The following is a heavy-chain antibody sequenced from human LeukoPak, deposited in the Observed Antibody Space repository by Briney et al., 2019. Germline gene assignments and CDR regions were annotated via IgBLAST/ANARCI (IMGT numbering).Heavy chain of an antibody. J-gene: IGHJ4*02. D-gene: IGHD4-17*01. CDR3: ARSLLPRNPSYGAFDY. V-gene: IGHV1-2*04. CDR1: GYTFTVYY. CDR2: INPNSGGT. Sequence: ASVKVSCKASGYTFTVYYMHWVRQAPGQGLEWMGWINPNSGGTNYAQKFQGWVTMTRDTSISTAYMELSRLRSDDTAMYYCARSLLPRNPSYGAFDYWGQGTLVTVSS.